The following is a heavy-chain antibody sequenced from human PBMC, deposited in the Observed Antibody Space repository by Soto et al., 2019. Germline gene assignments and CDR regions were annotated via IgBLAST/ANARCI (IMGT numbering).Heavy chain of an antibody. D-gene: IGHD3-10*01. CDR2: ISAYNGNT. J-gene: IGHJ4*02. CDR1: GYTFTSYG. Sequence: QVQLVQSGAEVKKPGASVKVSCKASGYTFTSYGISWVRQAPGQGLEWMGWISAYNGNTNYAQQLQGRVTMTTDTSTSTACMGLRSLRSDDTAVYYCARGDPGITMVRGVTPDYWGQGTLVTVSS. CDR3: ARGDPGITMVRGVTPDY. V-gene: IGHV1-18*01.